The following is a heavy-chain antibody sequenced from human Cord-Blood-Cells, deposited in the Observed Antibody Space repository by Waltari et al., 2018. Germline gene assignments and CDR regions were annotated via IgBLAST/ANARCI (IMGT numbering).Heavy chain of an antibody. CDR1: GFTFSSYV. CDR2: IWYDGSNK. Sequence: QVQLVESGGGVVQPGRSLRLSCAASGFTFSSYVMPWVRQAPGKGLEWVAVIWYDGSNKYYADSVKGRFTISRDNSKNTLYLQMNSLRAEDTAVYYCVRYSSSWYFDYWGQGTLVTVSS. D-gene: IGHD6-13*01. CDR3: VRYSSSWYFDY. J-gene: IGHJ4*02. V-gene: IGHV3-33*01.